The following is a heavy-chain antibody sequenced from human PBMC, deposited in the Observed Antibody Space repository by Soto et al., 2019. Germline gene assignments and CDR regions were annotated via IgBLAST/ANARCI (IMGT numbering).Heavy chain of an antibody. CDR1: GGSISSSSYY. Sequence: QLQLQESGPGLVKPSETLSLTCTVSGGSISSSSYYWGWIRQPPGKGLEWSGSIYYSGRTYYNPSSKSRVTTSAGTSKHQASPKPTAGTAADTAVYYWATLPGWGSGKSWGQGTLVTVSS. CDR2: IYYSGRT. V-gene: IGHV4-39*01. J-gene: IGHJ4*02. D-gene: IGHD3-10*01. CDR3: ATLPGWGSGKS.